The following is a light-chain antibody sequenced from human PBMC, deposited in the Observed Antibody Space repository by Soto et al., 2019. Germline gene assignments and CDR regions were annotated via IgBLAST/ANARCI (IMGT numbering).Light chain of an antibody. Sequence: QSVLTRPPSASGSPGQSVTISCTGTSSDVGGYKYVSWYQQHPGKVPKLMIYEVSKRPSGVPDRFSGSKSGNTASLTVSGLQAEDEADYYCSSYAGSNIDYVFGTGTKVTVL. CDR1: SSDVGGYKY. CDR3: SSYAGSNIDYV. CDR2: EVS. J-gene: IGLJ1*01. V-gene: IGLV2-8*01.